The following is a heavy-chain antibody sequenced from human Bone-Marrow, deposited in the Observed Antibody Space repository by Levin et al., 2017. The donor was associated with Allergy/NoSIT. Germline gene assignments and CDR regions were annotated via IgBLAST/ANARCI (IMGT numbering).Heavy chain of an antibody. CDR1: GFRFSNYY. D-gene: IGHD3-3*02. J-gene: IGHJ4*02. CDR2: INPTGSYT. V-gene: IGHV1-46*01. CDR3: ARDLQAFISWFSFDL. Sequence: ASVKASCTASGFRFSNYYMHWVRQAPGQGLEWVGQINPTGSYTRLAENFQGRVTTTRDTSTGTVYLELSSLTSDDTAVYFFARDLQAFISWFSFDLWGQGTLFTVSS.